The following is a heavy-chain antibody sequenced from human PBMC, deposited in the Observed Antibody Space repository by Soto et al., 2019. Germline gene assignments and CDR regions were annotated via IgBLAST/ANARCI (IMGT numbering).Heavy chain of an antibody. J-gene: IGHJ5*02. CDR3: AKDLDYIYRA. CDR2: ISYGGHNK. CDR1: GFTFSTYG. V-gene: IGHV3-30*18. Sequence: GGSLRLSCMTSGFTFSTYGMHWVRQAPGKGLEWVAVISYGGHNKYYADSVKGRFTISRDNSKGTLFLQMNSLTPADTAMYYCAKDLDYIYRAWGQGTLVTVSS. D-gene: IGHD4-4*01.